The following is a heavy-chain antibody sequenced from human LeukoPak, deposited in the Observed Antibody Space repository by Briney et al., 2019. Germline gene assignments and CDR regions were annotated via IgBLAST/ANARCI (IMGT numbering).Heavy chain of an antibody. Sequence: GESLKISCKGSGYSFTSYWIGWVRQMPGKGLEWMGIIYPGDSDTRYSPSFQGQVTISADKSISTAYLQWSSLKASDTAMYYCAILGYGSGSSDAFDIWGQGTMVTVSS. D-gene: IGHD3-10*01. V-gene: IGHV5-51*01. CDR1: GYSFTSYW. CDR3: AILGYGSGSSDAFDI. CDR2: IYPGDSDT. J-gene: IGHJ3*02.